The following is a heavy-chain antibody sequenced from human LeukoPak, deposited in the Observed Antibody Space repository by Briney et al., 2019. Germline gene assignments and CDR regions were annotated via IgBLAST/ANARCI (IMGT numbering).Heavy chain of an antibody. J-gene: IGHJ6*03. Sequence: PSETLSLTCTVSGGSISSSSYYWGWIRQPPGKGLEWIGSVSYSGSTYYNPSLKSRVTISVDTSKNQFSLKLSSVTAADTAVYYCARIPRVTMVRGVPYYYYMDVWGKGTTVTISS. CDR1: GGSISSSSYY. D-gene: IGHD3-10*01. CDR3: ARIPRVTMVRGVPYYYYMDV. CDR2: VSYSGST. V-gene: IGHV4-39*07.